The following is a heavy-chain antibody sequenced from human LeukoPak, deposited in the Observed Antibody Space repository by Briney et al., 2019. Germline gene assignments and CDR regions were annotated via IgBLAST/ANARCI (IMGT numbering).Heavy chain of an antibody. V-gene: IGHV3-30*18. CDR1: GFTFGSYG. J-gene: IGHJ6*02. CDR2: TSSDGRLK. CDR3: AKEMATIPYYYYGMDV. D-gene: IGHD5-24*01. Sequence: KTGMSLRLSCVASGFTFGSYGMHWVRQAPGKGLEWVAVTSSDGRLKYYADSVEGRFTISRDNSKNTLYLQMNSLRAEDTAVYYCAKEMATIPYYYYGMDVWGQGTTVTVSS.